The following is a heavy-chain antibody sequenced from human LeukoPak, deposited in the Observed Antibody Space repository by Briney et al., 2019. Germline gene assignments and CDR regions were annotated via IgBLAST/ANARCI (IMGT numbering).Heavy chain of an antibody. Sequence: SETLSLTCAVYGGSFSGYYWSWIRQPPGKGLEWIGEINHSGSTNYNPSLKSRVTISVDTSKNQFSLKLSSVTAADTAVYYCARGVPYYYDSSGYYPIDYWGQGTLLTVSS. V-gene: IGHV4-34*01. CDR1: GGSFSGYY. D-gene: IGHD3-22*01. CDR2: INHSGST. J-gene: IGHJ4*02. CDR3: ARGVPYYYDSSGYYPIDY.